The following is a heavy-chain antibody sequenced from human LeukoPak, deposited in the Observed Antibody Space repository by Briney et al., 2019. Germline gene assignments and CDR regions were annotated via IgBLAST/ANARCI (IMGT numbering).Heavy chain of an antibody. Sequence: PSETLSLTCAVYGGSFSGYYWSWIRQPPGKGLEWIGEINHAGGTNYNVSLKSRVTISLDTSKNQFSLKLSSVTAADTAVYYCAGGEWELVAGYYYYYMDVWGKGTTVIVSS. CDR3: AGGEWELVAGYYYYYMDV. CDR1: GGSFSGYY. D-gene: IGHD1-26*01. J-gene: IGHJ6*03. V-gene: IGHV4-34*01. CDR2: INHAGGT.